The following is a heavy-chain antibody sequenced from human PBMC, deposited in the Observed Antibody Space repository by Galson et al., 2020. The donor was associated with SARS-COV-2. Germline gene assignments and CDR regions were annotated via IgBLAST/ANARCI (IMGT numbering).Heavy chain of an antibody. D-gene: IGHD3-16*01. V-gene: IGHV3-74*01. CDR3: ARGDMRNDYLAY. CDR1: GFTFSSYW. J-gene: IGHJ4*02. CDR2: LYSEGSST. Sequence: GGSLRLSCAASGFTFSSYWMHWVRQAPGKGLVWVSRLYSEGSSTSYADSVKGRFTISGDNAKNTLYLQMNSLRAEDTAVYYCARGDMRNDYLAYCGQGTLVTVSS.